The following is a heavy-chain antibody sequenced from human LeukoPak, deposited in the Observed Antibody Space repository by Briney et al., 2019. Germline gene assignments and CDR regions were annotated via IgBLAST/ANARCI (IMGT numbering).Heavy chain of an antibody. V-gene: IGHV3-66*01. Sequence: PGGSLRLSCAASGFTVSSNYMSWVRQAPGKGLEWVSVIYSGGSTYYADSVKGRFTISRDNSKNTLYLQMNSLRAEDTAVYYCARAGSGSYFAFAYWGQGTLVTVSS. CDR2: IYSGGST. D-gene: IGHD1-26*01. J-gene: IGHJ4*02. CDR1: GFTVSSNY. CDR3: ARAGSGSYFAFAY.